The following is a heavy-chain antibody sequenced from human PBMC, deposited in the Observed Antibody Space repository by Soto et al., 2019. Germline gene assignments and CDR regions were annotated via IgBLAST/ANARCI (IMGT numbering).Heavy chain of an antibody. CDR1: GFTFNSYG. D-gene: IGHD4-17*01. CDR3: AKDLKARRWPYNYFDY. J-gene: IGHJ4*02. V-gene: IGHV3-30*18. CDR2: ISYDGSNK. Sequence: QVQLVESGGGVVQPGRSLRLSCAASGFTFNSYGMHWVRQAPGKGLEWVAVISYDGSNKYYADSVKGRFTISRDNSKNTLYLQMNSLRAEDTAVYYCAKDLKARRWPYNYFDYWGQGTLVTVSS.